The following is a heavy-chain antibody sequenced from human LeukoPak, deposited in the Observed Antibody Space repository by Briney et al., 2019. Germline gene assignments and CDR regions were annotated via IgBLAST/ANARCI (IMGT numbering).Heavy chain of an antibody. D-gene: IGHD3-10*01. Sequence: ASVKVSCKASGYTFTGYYMHWVRQAPGQGLEWMGWINPNSGGTNYAQKFQGRVTMTRDTSISTAYMELSRLRSDDTAVYYCAADPILWFGEPDAFDIWGQGTMVTVSS. J-gene: IGHJ3*02. CDR1: GYTFTGYY. CDR2: INPNSGGT. CDR3: AADPILWFGEPDAFDI. V-gene: IGHV1-2*02.